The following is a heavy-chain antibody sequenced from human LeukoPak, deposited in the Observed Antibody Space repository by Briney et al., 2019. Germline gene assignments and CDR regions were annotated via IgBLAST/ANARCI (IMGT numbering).Heavy chain of an antibody. CDR3: ARRRIRYDSSGYYYYFDY. D-gene: IGHD3-22*01. Sequence: SETLSLTCTVSDGSISSSSYYWGWIRQPPGKGLEWIGSIYYSGSAYYNPSLKSRVTISVDTSKNQFSLKLSSVTAADTAVYYCARRRIRYDSSGYYYYFDYWGQGTLVTVSS. J-gene: IGHJ4*02. V-gene: IGHV4-39*01. CDR1: DGSISSSSYY. CDR2: IYYSGSA.